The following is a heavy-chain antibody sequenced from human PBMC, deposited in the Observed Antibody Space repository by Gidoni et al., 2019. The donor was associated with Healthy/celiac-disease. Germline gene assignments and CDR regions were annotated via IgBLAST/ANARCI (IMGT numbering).Heavy chain of an antibody. CDR3: ASAYSSSSQFGFYYYGMDV. Sequence: EVQLVESGGGLVQPGGSLRLSCAASGFPFSSYWLSWVRQAPGKGLEWVANIKQDGSEKYYVDSAKGRFTISRDNAKNSLYLQMNSLRAEDTAVYYCASAYSSSSQFGFYYYGMDVWGQGTTVTVSS. J-gene: IGHJ6*02. D-gene: IGHD6-6*01. CDR1: GFPFSSYW. CDR2: IKQDGSEK. V-gene: IGHV3-7*01.